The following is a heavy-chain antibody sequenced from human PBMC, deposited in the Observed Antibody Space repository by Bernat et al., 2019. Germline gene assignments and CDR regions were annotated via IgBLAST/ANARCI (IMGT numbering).Heavy chain of an antibody. CDR1: GGSISSGNYY. Sequence: QVQLQESGPGLVKPSQTLSLTCTVSGGSISSGNYYWSWIRQHPGKGLEWIGYIHYSGSTYNNPSLKSRVTISVDRSKNQFSLKLSSVTAADTAVYYCASSYCSGGSGYSQKYWYFDLWGRGTLVTVSS. CDR2: IHYSGST. V-gene: IGHV4-30-4*08. J-gene: IGHJ2*01. CDR3: ASSYCSGGSGYSQKYWYFDL. D-gene: IGHD2-15*01.